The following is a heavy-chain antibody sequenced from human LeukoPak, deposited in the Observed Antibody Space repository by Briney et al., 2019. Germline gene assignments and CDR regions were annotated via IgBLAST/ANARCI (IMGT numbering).Heavy chain of an antibody. V-gene: IGHV1-2*02. J-gene: IGHJ4*02. Sequence: GASVKVSCKASGYTFTGYYIHWVRQAPGQGLEWMGWINPNSGGTNYAQKFQGRVTMTRDTSIRTAYMELSRLRSDDTAMYHCARYYIEGRCFHYWGQGPLVTVSS. CDR1: GYTFTGYY. D-gene: IGHD3-10*01. CDR2: INPNSGGT. CDR3: ARYYIEGRCFHY.